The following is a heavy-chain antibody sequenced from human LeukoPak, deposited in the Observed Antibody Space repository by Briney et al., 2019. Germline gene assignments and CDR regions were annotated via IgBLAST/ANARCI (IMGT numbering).Heavy chain of an antibody. CDR1: GFTFSSYS. CDR3: ARGVGSGWYNDY. D-gene: IGHD6-19*01. V-gene: IGHV3-48*02. Sequence: GESLRLSCAASGFTFSSYSMNWVRQAPGKGLEWVSYILSSSRTIYYADSVKGRFIISRDNAKNSLYLQMNSLRDEDTAVYYCARGVGSGWYNDYWGQGTLVTVSS. CDR2: ILSSSRTI. J-gene: IGHJ4*02.